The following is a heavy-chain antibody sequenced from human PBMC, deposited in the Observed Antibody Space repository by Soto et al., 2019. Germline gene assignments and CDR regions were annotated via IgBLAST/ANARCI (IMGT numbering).Heavy chain of an antibody. V-gene: IGHV1-69*01. CDR3: ARDWRMGASIYYYGMDV. J-gene: IGHJ6*02. Sequence: QVQLVQSGAEVKKPGSSVKVSCKASGGTFSSYAISWVRQAPGQGLEWMGGIIPNFGTANYAQKFQGRVTITADESTSTAYMELSSLRSEDTAVYYCARDWRMGASIYYYGMDVWGQGTTVTVSS. CDR1: GGTFSSYA. D-gene: IGHD1-26*01. CDR2: IIPNFGTA.